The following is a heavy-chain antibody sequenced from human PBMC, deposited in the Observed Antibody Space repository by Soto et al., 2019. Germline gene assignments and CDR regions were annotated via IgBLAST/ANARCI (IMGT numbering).Heavy chain of an antibody. CDR2: IYPGDSDT. Sequence: ESMKIGFQGAGYACSSYWIAWVRQIPGKGLEWMGIIYPGDSDTRYSPSFQGQVTISVDKSITTAHLQWSSLKASDTAMYYCARGYCTATICDPWFDPWGQGTLVTVSS. CDR1: GYACSSYW. V-gene: IGHV5-51*01. CDR3: ARGYCTATICDPWFDP. D-gene: IGHD2-8*02. J-gene: IGHJ5*02.